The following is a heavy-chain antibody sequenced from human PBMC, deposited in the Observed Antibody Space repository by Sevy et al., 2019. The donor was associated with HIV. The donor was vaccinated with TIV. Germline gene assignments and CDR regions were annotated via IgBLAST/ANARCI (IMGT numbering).Heavy chain of an antibody. Sequence: ASVKVSCKASGYTFTGYSMHWVRQAPGQGLEWMGGIIPMFDTIIFALKFQGRVTLTADESTSTAYMELSSLTSADTAVYYCAIYNYDSSGYSPLYYYGLDVWGQGTTVTVSS. CDR2: IIPMFDTI. CDR3: AIYNYDSSGYSPLYYYGLDV. V-gene: IGHV1-69*13. J-gene: IGHJ6*02. CDR1: GYTFTGYS. D-gene: IGHD3-22*01.